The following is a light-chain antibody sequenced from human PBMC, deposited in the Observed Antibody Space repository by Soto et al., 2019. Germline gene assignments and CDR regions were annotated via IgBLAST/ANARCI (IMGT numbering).Light chain of an antibody. Sequence: EIVMTQSPATLSLSPGERASLSCRASQSLSNKLAWYQQKPGQAPRLLIYGASTRATDIPVRFSAGGSGTEFTLTISNLQSEDFAVYYCQQYDNWPLTFGGGTKVDIK. CDR2: GAS. J-gene: IGKJ4*01. CDR1: QSLSNK. CDR3: QQYDNWPLT. V-gene: IGKV3-15*01.